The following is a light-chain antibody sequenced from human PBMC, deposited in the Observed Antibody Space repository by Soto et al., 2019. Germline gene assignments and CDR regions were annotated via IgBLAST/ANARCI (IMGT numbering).Light chain of an antibody. Sequence: QSVLTQPASVSASPGQSITISCTGTSSDVGGYNYVSWYQQHPGKAPKVMIYDVSNRPSGVSNRFSGSKSGNTAFLIIFGLQAEDEADYYCSSYANRNTVVFGGGTQLTVL. CDR2: DVS. CDR3: SSYANRNTVV. CDR1: SSDVGGYNY. J-gene: IGLJ3*02. V-gene: IGLV2-14*01.